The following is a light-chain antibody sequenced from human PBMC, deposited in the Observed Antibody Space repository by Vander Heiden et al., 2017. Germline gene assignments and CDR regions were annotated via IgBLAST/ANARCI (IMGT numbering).Light chain of an antibody. CDR3: TSYAGSNNWV. J-gene: IGLJ3*02. CDR2: EVS. V-gene: IGLV2-8*01. CDR1: GSDVGNYNF. Sequence: QSALTQPPSASGSPGQPVSISCTGTGSDVGNYNFVSWYQQHPGKAPKLIIYEVSKRPSGVPHRFSGSKSGNTASLTVSGLQAEDEADYYCTSYAGSNNWVFGGGTKLTVL.